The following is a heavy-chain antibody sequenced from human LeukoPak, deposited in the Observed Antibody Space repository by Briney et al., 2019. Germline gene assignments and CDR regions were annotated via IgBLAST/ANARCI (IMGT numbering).Heavy chain of an antibody. CDR3: ARESLAAAGMSANFDY. CDR1: GYTFTSYY. V-gene: IGHV1-46*01. CDR2: INPSGGST. J-gene: IGHJ4*02. D-gene: IGHD6-13*01. Sequence: GASVKVSCKASGYTFTSYYMHWVRQAPGQGLEWMGIINPSGGSTSYAQKFQGRVTMTRDMSTSTVYMELSSLRPEDTAVYYCARESLAAAGMSANFDYWGQGTLVTVSS.